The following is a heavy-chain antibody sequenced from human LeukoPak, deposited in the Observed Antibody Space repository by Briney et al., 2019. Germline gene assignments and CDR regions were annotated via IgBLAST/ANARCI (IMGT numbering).Heavy chain of an antibody. Sequence: PETLSLTCAVYGGSFSGYYWSWIRQPPGKGLEWIGEINHSGSTNYNPSLKSRVTISVDTSKNQFSLKLTSVTAADTAVYYCARTTEGGYTYGYFYYYYMDVWGKGTTVTISS. V-gene: IGHV4-34*01. CDR2: INHSGST. CDR1: GGSFSGYY. J-gene: IGHJ6*03. CDR3: ARTTEGGYTYGYFYYYYMDV. D-gene: IGHD5-18*01.